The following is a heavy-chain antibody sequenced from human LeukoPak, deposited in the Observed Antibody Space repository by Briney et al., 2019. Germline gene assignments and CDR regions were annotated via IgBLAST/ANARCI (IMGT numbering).Heavy chain of an antibody. CDR3: ASPAPPLYYYDSSGYRYYGMDV. Sequence: SVKVSCKASGGTFSSYAISWVRQAPGQGPEWMGRIIPILGIANYAQKFQGRVTITADKSTSTAYMELSSLRSEDTAVYYCASPAPPLYYYDSSGYRYYGMDVWGQGTTVTVSS. D-gene: IGHD3-22*01. CDR1: GGTFSSYA. CDR2: IIPILGIA. V-gene: IGHV1-69*04. J-gene: IGHJ6*02.